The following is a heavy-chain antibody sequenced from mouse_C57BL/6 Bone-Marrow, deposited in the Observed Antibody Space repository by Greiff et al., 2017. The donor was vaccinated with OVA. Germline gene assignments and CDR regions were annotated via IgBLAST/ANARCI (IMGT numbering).Heavy chain of an antibody. V-gene: IGHV1-52*01. CDR2: IDPSDSET. CDR3: ARPSCGSRYGFAY. D-gene: IGHD1-1*01. J-gene: IGHJ3*01. Sequence: QVQLQQPGAELVRPGSSVKLSCKASGYTFTSYWMHWVKQRPIQGLEWIGNIDPSDSETHYNQQFKDKATLTVAKSSSTAYMQLSSLTSEGSAVYDSARPSCGSRYGFAYWGQGTMVTVSA. CDR1: GYTFTSYW.